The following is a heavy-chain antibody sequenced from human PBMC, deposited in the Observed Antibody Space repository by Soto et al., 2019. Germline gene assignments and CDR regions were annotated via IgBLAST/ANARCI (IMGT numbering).Heavy chain of an antibody. D-gene: IGHD4-17*01. CDR2: ISYDGSNK. CDR1: GFPFSSYG. CDR3: AKDHPYGDYGVDGMDV. J-gene: IGHJ6*02. V-gene: IGHV3-30*18. Sequence: GGSLRLSCAASGFPFSSYGRHWVRQAPGKGLEWVAIISYDGSNKYYTDSVKGRFTISRDNSKNTLYLQMNSLRAEDTAVYYCAKDHPYGDYGVDGMDVWGQGTTVTVSS.